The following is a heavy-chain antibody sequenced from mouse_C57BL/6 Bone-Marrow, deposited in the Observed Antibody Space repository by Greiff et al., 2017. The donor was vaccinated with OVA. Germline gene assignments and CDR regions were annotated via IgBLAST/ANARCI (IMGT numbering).Heavy chain of an antibody. D-gene: IGHD1-1*01. V-gene: IGHV1-26*01. Sequence: EVQLQQSGPELVKPGASVKISCKASGYTFTDYYMNWVKQSHGKSLEWIGYINPNNGGTSYNQKFKGKATLTVDKSSSTAYMELRSLTSEDSAVYYCARGLITTVNYWGQGTTLTVSS. CDR2: INPNNGGT. CDR1: GYTFTDYY. J-gene: IGHJ2*01. CDR3: ARGLITTVNY.